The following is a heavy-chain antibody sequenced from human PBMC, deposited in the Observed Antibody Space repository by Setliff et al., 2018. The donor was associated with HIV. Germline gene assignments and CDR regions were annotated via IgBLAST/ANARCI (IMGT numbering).Heavy chain of an antibody. CDR1: GHSITSDYQ. Sequence: SETLSLTCTVSGHSITSDYQWGWVRQPPGKGLEWIGSIYHSGSTYYNPSLKSRVTISVDTTKSQISLKLISVTAADTAVFYCVRVDYGDYDFDYWGQGTLVTVSS. CDR2: IYHSGST. V-gene: IGHV4-38-2*02. J-gene: IGHJ4*02. D-gene: IGHD4-17*01. CDR3: VRVDYGDYDFDY.